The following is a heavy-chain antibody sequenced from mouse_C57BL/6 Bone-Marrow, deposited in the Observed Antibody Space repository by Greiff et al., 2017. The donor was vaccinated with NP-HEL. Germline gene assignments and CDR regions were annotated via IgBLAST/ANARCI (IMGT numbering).Heavy chain of an antibody. CDR1: GYTFTSYW. CDR2: IHPNSGST. J-gene: IGHJ4*01. D-gene: IGHD2-1*01. Sequence: VQLQQSGAELVKPGASVKLSCKASGYTFTSYWMHWVKQRPGQGLEWIGMIHPNSGSTNYNEKFKSKATLTVDKSSSTAYMQLSSLTSEDSAVYYCARPFYGNYCAMDYWGQGTSVTVSS. V-gene: IGHV1-64*01. CDR3: ARPFYGNYCAMDY.